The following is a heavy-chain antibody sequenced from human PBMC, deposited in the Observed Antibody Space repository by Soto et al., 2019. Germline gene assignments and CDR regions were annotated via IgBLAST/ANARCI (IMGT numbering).Heavy chain of an antibody. CDR2: IYPSGNT. CDR3: ARVMGVAAGGPLDY. D-gene: IGHD6-13*01. V-gene: IGHV4-4*02. Sequence: QVQLQESGPRLVKPSETLSLTCAVSGDSFSSSHWWSWVRQPPGKGLGWIGEIYPSGNTNYNPSLKGRVTVSVDKSKNPFALKVTSVTAADTAVYYCARVMGVAAGGPLDYWGQGTLVTVSS. CDR1: GDSFSSSHW. J-gene: IGHJ4*02.